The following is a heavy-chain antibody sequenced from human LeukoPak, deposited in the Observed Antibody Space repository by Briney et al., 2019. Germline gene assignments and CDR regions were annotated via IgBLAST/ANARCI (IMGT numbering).Heavy chain of an antibody. J-gene: IGHJ2*01. Sequence: PGGSLRLSCAASGFTFSDYYMSRIRQAPGKGLEWVSKISASGSYTNDADSVKGRFTISRDNAKNSLYLHMNSLRAEDTAVYYCAREDKWYFDLWGRGTLVTVSS. CDR2: ISASGSYT. CDR1: GFTFSDYY. CDR3: AREDKWYFDL. V-gene: IGHV3-11*05.